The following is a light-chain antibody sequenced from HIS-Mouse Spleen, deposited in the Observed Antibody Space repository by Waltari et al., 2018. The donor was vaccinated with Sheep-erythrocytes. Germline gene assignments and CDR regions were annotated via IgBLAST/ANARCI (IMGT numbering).Light chain of an antibody. CDR1: SSNIGNNY. Sequence: QSVLTQPPSVSAAPGQKVTISCSGSSSNIGNNYVSWYQQLPGTAPKLLLYDNNTRPSGIPDRFSGSKSGTSATLGITGLQTGDEADYYCGTWDSSLSAWVFGGGTKLTVL. V-gene: IGLV1-51*01. CDR3: GTWDSSLSAWV. J-gene: IGLJ3*02. CDR2: DNN.